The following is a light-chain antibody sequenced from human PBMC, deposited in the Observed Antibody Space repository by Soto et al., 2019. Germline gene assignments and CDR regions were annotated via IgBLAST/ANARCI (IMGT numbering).Light chain of an antibody. CDR2: GAS. CDR1: QTISNNN. V-gene: IGKV3-20*01. Sequence: EIVLTQSPGTLSLSPGERAILSCRASQTISNNNLAWYQQKPGQAPRLLIYGASSRATGISDRFSGSGSGTDFTLTISSLEPEAFAVYDCQQYGSSRTFGKGTKVEIK. J-gene: IGKJ1*01. CDR3: QQYGSSRT.